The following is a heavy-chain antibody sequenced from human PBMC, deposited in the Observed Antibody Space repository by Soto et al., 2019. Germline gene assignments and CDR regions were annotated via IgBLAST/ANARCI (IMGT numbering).Heavy chain of an antibody. D-gene: IGHD4-4*01. CDR2: IIPILGIA. Sequence: QVQLVQSGAEVKKPGSSVKVSCKASGGTFSSYTISCVRQAPGQGLEWMGRIIPILGIADYAQKFQGRVTITAEKSTSTAYMELSRMGSEDTAVYYCARPPDYSTPPDAFDIWGPGKMITVSS. V-gene: IGHV1-69*02. CDR1: GGTFSSYT. CDR3: ARPPDYSTPPDAFDI. J-gene: IGHJ3*02.